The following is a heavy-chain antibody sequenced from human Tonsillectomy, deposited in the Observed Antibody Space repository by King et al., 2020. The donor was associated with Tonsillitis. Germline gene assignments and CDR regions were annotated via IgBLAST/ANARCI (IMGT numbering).Heavy chain of an antibody. CDR3: ARRPSSVYGYYVGDY. Sequence: LQLQESGPGLVKPSETLSLTCTVSGGSISSSSYYWGWIRQPPGKGLEWIGSIYYSGSTYYNPSLKSRVTISVDTSKNQFSLKLSSVTAADTAVYYCARRPSSVYGYYVGDYWGQGTLVTVSS. D-gene: IGHD4-17*01. CDR1: GGSISSSSYY. J-gene: IGHJ4*02. V-gene: IGHV4-39*01. CDR2: IYYSGST.